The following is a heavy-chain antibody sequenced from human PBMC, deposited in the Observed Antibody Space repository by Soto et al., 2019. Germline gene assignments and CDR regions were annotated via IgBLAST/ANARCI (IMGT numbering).Heavy chain of an antibody. D-gene: IGHD4-17*01. CDR1: GYTFTGYY. V-gene: IGHV1-2*02. Sequence: QVRPVQSGAEVKKPGASVKVSCKASGYTFTGYYIHWVRQAPGQGLEWMGWISSNGGGTNFAQKFQGRITMTRDTSINTAFVEVSGLTSDDGAVYYCETGDDGGNPPMSWGQGTLVAVSS. J-gene: IGHJ4*02. CDR2: ISSNGGGT. CDR3: ETGDDGGNPPMS.